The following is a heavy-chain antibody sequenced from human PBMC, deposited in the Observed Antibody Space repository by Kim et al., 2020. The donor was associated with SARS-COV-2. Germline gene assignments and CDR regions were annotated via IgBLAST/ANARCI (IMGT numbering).Heavy chain of an antibody. CDR1: GFSFSSYW. Sequence: GGSLRLSCAASGFSFSSYWTSWVHQVPGKGLEWLANINEDGSREYYMDSVRGRFTMSRDNAKKAVYLQMNNLRVEDTAIYYCVRGVDGWGQGTLVTVSS. V-gene: IGHV3-7*01. CDR2: INEDGSRE. J-gene: IGHJ4*02. CDR3: VRGVDG.